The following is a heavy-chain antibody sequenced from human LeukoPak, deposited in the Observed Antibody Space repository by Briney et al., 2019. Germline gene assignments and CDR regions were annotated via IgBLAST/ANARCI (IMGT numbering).Heavy chain of an antibody. V-gene: IGHV3-30*02. CDR1: GFTFSSYG. J-gene: IGHJ4*02. CDR2: IRYDGRDK. CDR3: AKDRGYNNGGGSDY. D-gene: IGHD6-19*01. Sequence: GGSLRLSCAASGFTFSSYGMHWVRQAPGKGLEWVAFIRYDGRDKYYADSVKGRFTFSRDNSKNTLYLQMNSLTNEDTAVYYCAKDRGYNNGGGSDYWGQGTLVTVSS.